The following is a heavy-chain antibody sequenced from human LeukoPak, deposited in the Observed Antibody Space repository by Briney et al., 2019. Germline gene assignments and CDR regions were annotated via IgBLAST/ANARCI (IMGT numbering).Heavy chain of an antibody. CDR1: GFTFSSYS. Sequence: PGGSLRLSCAASGFTFSSYSMNWVRQAPGKGLEWVSAISGSGGSTYYADSVKGRFTISRDNSKNTLYLQANSLRAEDTAVYYCAKGQGDQQLVLYYFYHGMDVWGQGTTVIVSS. J-gene: IGHJ6*02. D-gene: IGHD6-13*01. CDR2: ISGSGGST. CDR3: AKGQGDQQLVLYYFYHGMDV. V-gene: IGHV3-23*01.